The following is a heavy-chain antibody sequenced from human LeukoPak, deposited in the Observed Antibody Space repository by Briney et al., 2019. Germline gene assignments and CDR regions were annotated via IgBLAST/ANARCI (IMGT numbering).Heavy chain of an antibody. CDR3: ARDHSSSIPNWFDP. J-gene: IGHJ5*02. CDR1: GFTFSSSA. CDR2: ISYDASNK. V-gene: IGHV3-30-3*01. Sequence: PGGSLRLSCATSGFTFSSSAMHWVRQAPGRGLEWVAVISYDASNKYYADSVKGRFTISRDNFKNTLYLQMNSLRVEDTAVYYCARDHSSSIPNWFDPWGQGTLVTVSS.